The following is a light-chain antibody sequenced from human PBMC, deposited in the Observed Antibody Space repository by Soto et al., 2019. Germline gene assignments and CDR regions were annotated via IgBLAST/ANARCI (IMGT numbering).Light chain of an antibody. CDR2: AAS. V-gene: IGKV1D-16*01. Sequence: DIQMTQSPSSVSASVGDRVTITCRASQGISSWLDWYQQKPGKAPKLLIYAASNLQSGVPSRFSGSGSGTEFTLTISSLQPDDIATYYCQQYDSYSWTFGQGTKVDIK. CDR1: QGISSW. J-gene: IGKJ1*01. CDR3: QQYDSYSWT.